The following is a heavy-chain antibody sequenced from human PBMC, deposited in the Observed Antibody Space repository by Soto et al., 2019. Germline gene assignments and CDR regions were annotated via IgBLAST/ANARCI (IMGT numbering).Heavy chain of an antibody. J-gene: IGHJ3*02. CDR3: ARVKHIVVVTAAFDI. D-gene: IGHD2-21*02. CDR1: GGSVSSGSYY. V-gene: IGHV4-61*01. Sequence: PTETLYLTLTVFGGSVSSGSYYWSWIRQPPGKGLEWIGYIYYSGSTNYNPSLKRRVTISVDTSKNQFSLKLSSVTAADTAVYYCARVKHIVVVTAAFDIWGQGTMVS. CDR2: IYYSGST.